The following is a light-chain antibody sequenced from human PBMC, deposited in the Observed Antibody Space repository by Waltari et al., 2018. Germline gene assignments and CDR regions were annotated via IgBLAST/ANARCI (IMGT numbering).Light chain of an antibody. J-gene: IGKJ1*01. CDR1: QSVSSSS. V-gene: IGKV3-20*01. CDR2: GAS. CDR3: QQYGSLPGT. Sequence: EIALTQSPGPLSLSPGGRATLSCRASQSVSSSSLAWYQQKPGQAPRLLIYGASIRFTGIPDRFSGRGSGTDFTLTISRLEPDDFAVYYCQQYGSLPGTFGQGTKVEIK.